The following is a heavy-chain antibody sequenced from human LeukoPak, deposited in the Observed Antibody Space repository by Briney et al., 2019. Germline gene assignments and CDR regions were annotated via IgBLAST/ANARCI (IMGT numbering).Heavy chain of an antibody. J-gene: IGHJ3*02. V-gene: IGHV3-21*01. CDR2: ISSSSSYI. D-gene: IGHD5-24*01. Sequence: PGGSLRLSRAASGFTFSSYSMNWVRQAPGKGLEWVSSISSSSSYIYYADSVKGRFTISRDNAKNSLYLQMNSLRAEDTAVYYCARDPRRRDGYNYAFDIWGQGTMVTVSS. CDR3: ARDPRRRDGYNYAFDI. CDR1: GFTFSSYS.